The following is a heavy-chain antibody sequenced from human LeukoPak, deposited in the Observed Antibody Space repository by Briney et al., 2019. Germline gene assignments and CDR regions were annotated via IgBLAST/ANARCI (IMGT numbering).Heavy chain of an antibody. CDR3: AKYSGSSYFPALYYFDY. D-gene: IGHD1-26*01. V-gene: IGHV1-2*02. CDR2: INPNSGGT. J-gene: IGHJ4*02. CDR1: GYTFTGYY. Sequence: ASVKVSCKTSGYTFTGYYMHWVRQAPGQGLEWMGWINPNSGGTNYAQKFQGRVTMTRDTSISTAYMELSRLRSDDTAVYYCAKYSGSSYFPALYYFDYWGQGTLVTVSS.